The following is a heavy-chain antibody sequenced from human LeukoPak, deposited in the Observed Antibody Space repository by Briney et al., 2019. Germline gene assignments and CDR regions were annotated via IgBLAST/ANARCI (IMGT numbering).Heavy chain of an antibody. Sequence: GGSLRLSCAASGFTFSSYSMNWVRQAPGKGLEWVSSISSSSSYIYYADSVKGRFTISRDNAKNSLYLQMNSLRAEDTAVYYCARDSAHCSSTSCYPDAFDIWGQGTMVTVSS. CDR2: ISSSSSYI. CDR3: ARDSAHCSSTSCYPDAFDI. D-gene: IGHD2-2*01. CDR1: GFTFSSYS. J-gene: IGHJ3*02. V-gene: IGHV3-21*01.